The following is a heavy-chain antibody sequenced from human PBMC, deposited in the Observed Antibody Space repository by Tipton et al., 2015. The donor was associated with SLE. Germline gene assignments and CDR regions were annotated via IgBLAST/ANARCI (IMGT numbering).Heavy chain of an antibody. D-gene: IGHD6-6*01. J-gene: IGHJ5*02. CDR1: GVSISTYTSS. CDR2: IYYSGST. V-gene: IGHV4-39*01. CDR3: ARRRSGARPDWFDP. Sequence: TLSLTCSVSGVSISTYTSSWAWIRQPPGKGLEWIATIYYSGSTYNNSSLKSRVTISVDTSKNQVSLKLISVTAADTAVCYCARRRSGARPDWFDPWGQGTLVTVSS.